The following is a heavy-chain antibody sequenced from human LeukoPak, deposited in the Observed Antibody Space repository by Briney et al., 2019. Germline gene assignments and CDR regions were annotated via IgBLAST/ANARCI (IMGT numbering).Heavy chain of an antibody. CDR1: GGSSSGYY. J-gene: IGHJ6*02. D-gene: IGHD6-19*01. Sequence: KPPETLSLTCAVYGGSSSGYYWSWIRQPPGKGLEWIGEINHSGSTNYNPSLKSRVTISVDTSKNQFSLKLSSVTAADTAVYYCATVAGTTKWYYYYGMDVWGQGTTVTVSS. CDR2: INHSGST. V-gene: IGHV4-34*01. CDR3: ATVAGTTKWYYYYGMDV.